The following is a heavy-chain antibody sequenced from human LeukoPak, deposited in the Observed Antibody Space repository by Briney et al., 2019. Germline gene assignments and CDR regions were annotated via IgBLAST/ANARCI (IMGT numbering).Heavy chain of an antibody. V-gene: IGHV3-7*01. CDR3: ARINFGAFDI. D-gene: IGHD3-10*01. Sequence: GGSLRLSCAASGFTFTKYWMTWVRQAPGKGLEWVANINQDGSDKYYVDSVEGRFTTSRDTAKNSLYLQMSSLRAEDTAVFYCARINFGAFDIWGQGTMVTVSS. CDR1: GFTFTKYW. J-gene: IGHJ3*02. CDR2: INQDGSDK.